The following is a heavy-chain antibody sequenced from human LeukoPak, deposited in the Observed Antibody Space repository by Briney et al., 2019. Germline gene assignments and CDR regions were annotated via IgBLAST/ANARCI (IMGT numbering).Heavy chain of an antibody. J-gene: IGHJ4*02. V-gene: IGHV3-53*01. D-gene: IGHD4-17*01. Sequence: GGSLRLSCVASGFTVSNKYMSWVRQAPGKGLEWVSVLYNAGSTYYADSVKGRFTISRDNSKNTLYLQMNSLRAEDTAVYYCAKSPRRDYGDYGEFDYWGQGTLVTVSS. CDR3: AKSPRRDYGDYGEFDY. CDR1: GFTVSNKY. CDR2: LYNAGST.